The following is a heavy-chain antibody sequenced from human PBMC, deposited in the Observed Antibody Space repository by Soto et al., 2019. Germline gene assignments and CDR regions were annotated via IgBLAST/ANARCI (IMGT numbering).Heavy chain of an antibody. CDR3: ARDRRKVVVAATQIAFDI. CDR2: INHSGST. J-gene: IGHJ3*02. Sequence: QVQLQQWGAGLLKPSETLSLTCAVYGGSFSGYYWSWIRQPPGKGLEWIGEINHSGSTNYNPSLKSRVTISVDTSKNQFSLKLSSVTAADTAVYYCARDRRKVVVAATQIAFDIWGQGTMVTVSS. D-gene: IGHD2-15*01. CDR1: GGSFSGYY. V-gene: IGHV4-34*01.